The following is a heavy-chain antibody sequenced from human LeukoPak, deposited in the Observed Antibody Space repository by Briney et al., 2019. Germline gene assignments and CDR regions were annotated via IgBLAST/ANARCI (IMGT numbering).Heavy chain of an antibody. D-gene: IGHD1-26*01. CDR2: IRYDGSNK. CDR3: AKDPTKGALNMAGGDY. V-gene: IGHV3-30*02. Sequence: GGSLRLSCAASGFTFSSYGMHWVRQAPGKGLEWVAFIRYDGSNKHYADSVKGRFTISRDNSKNTLYLQMNSLRAEDTAVYYCAKDPTKGALNMAGGDYWGQGTLVTASS. CDR1: GFTFSSYG. J-gene: IGHJ4*02.